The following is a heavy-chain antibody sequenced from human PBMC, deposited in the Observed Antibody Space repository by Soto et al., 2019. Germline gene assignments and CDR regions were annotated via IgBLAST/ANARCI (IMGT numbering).Heavy chain of an antibody. J-gene: IGHJ6*02. CDR2: SNTYNGNT. CDR3: AMVDVYVTPSPQDV. D-gene: IGHD3-16*01. Sequence: QVQLVQSGAEVKNPGASVKVSCKASGYTFTRYGIGWARQAPGPGLEWMGWSNTYNGNTNYAQNVQDIVTLTTDTYRSTAYMELRSLRSNDTAIYYCAMVDVYVTPSPQDVWGQGTTVIVSS. V-gene: IGHV1-18*01. CDR1: GYTFTRYG.